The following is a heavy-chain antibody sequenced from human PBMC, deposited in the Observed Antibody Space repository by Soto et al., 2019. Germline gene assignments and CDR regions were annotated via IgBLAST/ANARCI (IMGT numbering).Heavy chain of an antibody. J-gene: IGHJ4*02. CDR2: ISGSGGST. V-gene: IGHV3-23*01. D-gene: IGHD6-13*01. CDR1: GFTFSSYA. CDR3: TKGSTLYSSSAG. Sequence: EVQLLESGGGLVQPGGSLRLSCAASGFTFSSYAMSWVRQAPGKGLEWVSAISGSGGSTYYADSVKGRFTISRDNSKNTLYLQINSLRAEDTAVYYCTKGSTLYSSSAGWGQGTLVTVSS.